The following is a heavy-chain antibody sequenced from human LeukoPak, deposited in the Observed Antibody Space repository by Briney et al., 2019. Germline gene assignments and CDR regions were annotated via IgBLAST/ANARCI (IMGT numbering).Heavy chain of an antibody. V-gene: IGHV3-7*01. CDR1: GFTFSSYE. CDR2: IKQDGSEK. CDR3: ARDDGQAPMDV. J-gene: IGHJ6*03. Sequence: GGSLRLSCAASGFTFSSYEMNWVRQAPGKGLEWVANIKQDGSEKYYVDSVKGRFTISRDNAKNSLFLQMNSLRAEDTAVYYCARDDGQAPMDVWGKGTTVTVSS.